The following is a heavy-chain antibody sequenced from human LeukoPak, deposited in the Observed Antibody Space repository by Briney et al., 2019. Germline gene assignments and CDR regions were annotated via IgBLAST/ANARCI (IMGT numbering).Heavy chain of an antibody. D-gene: IGHD1-26*01. V-gene: IGHV3-15*01. CDR2: IKAKAHGGTI. CDR1: GFTFINAW. CDR3: TTDGVGVEGATYDN. Sequence: GGSLRLSCAASGFTFINAWMAWGRQAPGKGLEWVGRIKAKAHGGTIEYAAPGKGRFTISRDDSKNTLYLQKNSLKTEHTAVYYCTTDGVGVEGATYDNWGQGTLVSVSS. J-gene: IGHJ4*02.